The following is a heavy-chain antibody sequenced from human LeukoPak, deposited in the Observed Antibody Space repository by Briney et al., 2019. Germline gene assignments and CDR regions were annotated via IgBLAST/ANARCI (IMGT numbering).Heavy chain of an antibody. Sequence: SETLSLTCAVYGGSFSGYYWSWIRQPPGKGLEWIGEINHSGSTNYNPSLKSRITISVDTSKNQFSLKLSSVTAADTAVYYCARETAGGGYDYWGQGTLVTVSS. CDR2: INHSGST. CDR1: GGSFSGYY. J-gene: IGHJ4*02. V-gene: IGHV4-34*01. CDR3: ARETAGGGYDY. D-gene: IGHD3-16*01.